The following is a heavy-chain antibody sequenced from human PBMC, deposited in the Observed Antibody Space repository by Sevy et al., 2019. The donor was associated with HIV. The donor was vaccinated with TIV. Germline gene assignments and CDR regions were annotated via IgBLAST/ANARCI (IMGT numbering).Heavy chain of an antibody. J-gene: IGHJ4*02. V-gene: IGHV1-18*01. D-gene: IGHD2-15*01. Sequence: ASVKVSCKVSGYTFTTYRIFWVREAPGQGLESMEWISPHNGDTDYAQKFQGRVTLITDKSTSTAYMELRGLRSDDPAVYFCARAHCSGGRCYSLAYWGQGTLVTVSS. CDR3: ARAHCSGGRCYSLAY. CDR1: GYTFTTYR. CDR2: ISPHNGDT.